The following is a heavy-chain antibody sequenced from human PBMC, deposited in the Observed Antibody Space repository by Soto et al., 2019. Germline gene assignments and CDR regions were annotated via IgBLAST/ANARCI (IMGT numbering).Heavy chain of an antibody. CDR2: ISAGGGTT. Sequence: PGGSLRLSCAASVFTFDTNGMTWVRQVPGKGLEWVSAISAGGGTTYYADTVKGRFTISRDNYKNTLYLQMNSLRAEDTAVYYCAKVRRDFAWLRELDYFDHWGQGTLVTVSS. D-gene: IGHD5-12*01. V-gene: IGHV3-23*01. J-gene: IGHJ4*02. CDR3: AKVRRDFAWLRELDYFDH. CDR1: VFTFDTNG.